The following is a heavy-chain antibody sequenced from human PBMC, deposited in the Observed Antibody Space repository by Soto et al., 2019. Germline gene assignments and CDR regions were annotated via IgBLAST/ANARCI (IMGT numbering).Heavy chain of an antibody. CDR2: IHSDGRIT. Sequence: EVQLVEFGGGLVQPGGSLRLSCAASGFTFGNYWMYWVRQAPGKGLVWVSRIHSDGRITTYADAVKGRFTISRDIAKNTLYLQMNSLRAEDTAMYYCARGRGSFYLDFWGQGTLVTVSS. CDR3: ARGRGSFYLDF. J-gene: IGHJ4*02. D-gene: IGHD1-26*01. CDR1: GFTFGNYW. V-gene: IGHV3-74*01.